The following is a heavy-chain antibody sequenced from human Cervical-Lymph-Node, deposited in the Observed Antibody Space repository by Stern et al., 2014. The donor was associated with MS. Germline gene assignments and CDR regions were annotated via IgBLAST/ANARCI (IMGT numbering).Heavy chain of an antibody. D-gene: IGHD1-26*01. J-gene: IGHJ2*01. CDR1: GDSFSGFGYY. CDR3: ARDQPRANAHWYFDL. CDR2: IYYSGPT. Sequence: QMQLEESGPGLVKPSQTLSLTCSVSGDSFSGFGYYWIWIRQRPGKSLVWIVYIYYSGPTDYNPSPRSRPTISLNTSNNQFSLNLRSVPAADTAVYYCARDQPRANAHWYFDLWGPGTLVTVSS. V-gene: IGHV4-31*03.